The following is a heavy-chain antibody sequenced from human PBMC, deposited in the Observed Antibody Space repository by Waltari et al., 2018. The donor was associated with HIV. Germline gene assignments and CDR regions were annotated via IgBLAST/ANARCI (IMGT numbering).Heavy chain of an antibody. CDR1: GFTFSRFW. Sequence: EVQLVESGGGLVQPGGSLRLSCAASGFTFSRFWMCWVRQAPGKGLEWVANIKQDGSEIYYVDSVKGRFTISRDNAKNSLYLQMNSLRAEDTAVYFCARRGGRSSPLGYWGQGTLVTVSS. CDR3: ARRGGRSSPLGY. V-gene: IGHV3-7*01. J-gene: IGHJ4*02. D-gene: IGHD6-13*01. CDR2: IKQDGSEI.